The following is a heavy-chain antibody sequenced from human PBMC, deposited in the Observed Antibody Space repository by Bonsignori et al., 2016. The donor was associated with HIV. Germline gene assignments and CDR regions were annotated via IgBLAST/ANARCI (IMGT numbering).Heavy chain of an antibody. CDR1: GFTFSSYD. V-gene: IGHV3-13*01. CDR2: TGIAGDI. Sequence: GGSLRLSYAASGFTFSSYDMHWVRQPTGKGLEWVSVTGIAGDIVYADSVRGRFTISRDNAKNSLYLQMNSLRAGDSAVYYCVREGRQPLDAFDIWGQGTMVTVSS. CDR3: VREGRQPLDAFDI. J-gene: IGHJ3*02.